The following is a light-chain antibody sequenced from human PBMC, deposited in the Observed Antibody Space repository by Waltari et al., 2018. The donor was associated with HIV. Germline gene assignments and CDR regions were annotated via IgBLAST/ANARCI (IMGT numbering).Light chain of an antibody. CDR2: GNS. V-gene: IGLV1-40*01. J-gene: IGLJ2*01. Sequence: QSVLTQPPSVPGAPGQRVTISSTGSSSNIGAGYDVHWYQQLPGTAPNLLIFGNSNRPSGVPDRFSGSKSGTSASLAITGLQAEDEADYYCQSYDSSLSGPVVFGGGTKLTVL. CDR1: SSNIGAGYD. CDR3: QSYDSSLSGPVV.